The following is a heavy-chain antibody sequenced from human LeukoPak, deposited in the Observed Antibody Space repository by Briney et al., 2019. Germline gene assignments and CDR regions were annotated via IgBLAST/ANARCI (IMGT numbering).Heavy chain of an antibody. CDR1: GFTFSSYA. Sequence: GGSLRLSCAASGFTFSSYAMHWVRQAPGKGLEWVAVISYDGSNKYYADSVKGRFTISRDNSKNTLYLQMNSLRAEDTAVYYCARDLNYVVVGSDGMDVWGQGTTVTVSS. D-gene: IGHD1-7*01. J-gene: IGHJ6*02. V-gene: IGHV3-30*04. CDR2: ISYDGSNK. CDR3: ARDLNYVVVGSDGMDV.